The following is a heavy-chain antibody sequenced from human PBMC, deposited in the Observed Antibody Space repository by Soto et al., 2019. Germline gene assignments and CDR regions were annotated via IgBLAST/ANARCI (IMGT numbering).Heavy chain of an antibody. CDR3: ARGKGYCTTSSCRECGSCYYDY. D-gene: IGHD2-2*01. CDR1: GESFSGFY. CDR2: INHSGST. Sequence: SETLSLTCAVYGESFSGFYWSWVRQSPGKGLEWIGEINHSGSTNYNPSLKTRVTISVDTSKNQFSLNLNSVTAADTAVYYCARGKGYCTTSSCRECGSCYYDYWGQGALVPVSS. V-gene: IGHV4-34*01. J-gene: IGHJ4*02.